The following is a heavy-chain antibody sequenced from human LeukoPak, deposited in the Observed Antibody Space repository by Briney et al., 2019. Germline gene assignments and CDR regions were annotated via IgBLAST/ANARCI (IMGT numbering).Heavy chain of an antibody. Sequence: PSETLSLTCNVAGVPISIYHWSWIRQAPGRGLEWIGYISYSGETNYNPPLKSRVTISQDTSTNQFTLKLTSVTAADTAIYYCASAPNENFFDYWGQGTLVTVSS. CDR3: ASAPNENFFDY. CDR1: GVPISIYH. V-gene: IGHV4-59*01. J-gene: IGHJ4*02. CDR2: ISYSGET.